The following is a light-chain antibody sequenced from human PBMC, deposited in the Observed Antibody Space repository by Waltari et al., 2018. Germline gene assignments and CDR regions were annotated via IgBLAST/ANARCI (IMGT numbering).Light chain of an antibody. V-gene: IGKV3D-20*02. CDR3: QHRDHWPPDAT. CDR2: GTS. Sequence: EIVLTQSPGTLSLSPGERATLSCRASRSVSNTYLAWDPQKPGQAPRLLIYGTSTRATGIPARFSGSGSGTDFTLTISSLEAEDFAVYYCQHRDHWPPDATFGPGTKVDI. J-gene: IGKJ3*01. CDR1: RSVSNTY.